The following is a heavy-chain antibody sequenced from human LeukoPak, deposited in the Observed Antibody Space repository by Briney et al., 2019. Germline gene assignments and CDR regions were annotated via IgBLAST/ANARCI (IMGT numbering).Heavy chain of an antibody. Sequence: ASVKVSCKTSGYIFIDYEISWVRQAPGQGLEWMGWMNPKSGDTGYEQKFQGRITITRDSSISTVYMELSSLRSEDTALYYCARGLYMDVWGKGTTVTVSS. CDR2: MNPKSGDT. CDR1: GYIFIDYE. V-gene: IGHV1-8*02. J-gene: IGHJ6*03. CDR3: ARGLYMDV.